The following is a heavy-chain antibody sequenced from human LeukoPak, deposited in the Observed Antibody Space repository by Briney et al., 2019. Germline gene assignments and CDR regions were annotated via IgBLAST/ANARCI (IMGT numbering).Heavy chain of an antibody. Sequence: PSVTLSLTSAGYTVTFNGNYWSRLPQPPGNGRKGIGKINHSGTTNYNPSLKSRVTISVDTSTNEISLKVRSGTAADTAAYYCARRVVRGVIQGYWGQGTLVTVSS. CDR3: ARRVVRGVIQGY. D-gene: IGHD3-10*02. CDR1: TVTFNGNY. V-gene: IGHV4-34*01. CDR2: INHSGTT. J-gene: IGHJ4*02.